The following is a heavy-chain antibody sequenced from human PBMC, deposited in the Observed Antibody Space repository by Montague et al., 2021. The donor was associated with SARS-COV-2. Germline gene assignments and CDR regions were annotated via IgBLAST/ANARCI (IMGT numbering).Heavy chain of an antibody. CDR3: ARLKRYFDSSGSPSAFDF. CDR1: GGSITNNIDY. V-gene: IGHV4-39*02. D-gene: IGHD3-22*01. J-gene: IGHJ3*01. Sequence: SETRSLTCTVSGGSITNNIDYWAWIRQPPGKGLEWIGSIYYTGNTYYNPSLKSRVTISVVTSKNHFTLKLSSVTAAETAVYYRARLKRYFDSSGSPSAFDFWGQGTKVTVSS. CDR2: IYYTGNT.